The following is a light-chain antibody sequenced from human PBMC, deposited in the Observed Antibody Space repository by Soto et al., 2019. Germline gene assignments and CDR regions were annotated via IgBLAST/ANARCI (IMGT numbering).Light chain of an antibody. CDR3: QQYGSSPT. J-gene: IGKJ1*01. Sequence: EIVLTQSPGTLSVSPGERATLSCRASQSVSSSYLAWYQQKPGQAPRLLIYGASSRATGIPDRFSGSGSGTDFTLTISRLEPEYFAVYYCQQYGSSPTFGQGTKVELK. CDR1: QSVSSSY. V-gene: IGKV3-20*01. CDR2: GAS.